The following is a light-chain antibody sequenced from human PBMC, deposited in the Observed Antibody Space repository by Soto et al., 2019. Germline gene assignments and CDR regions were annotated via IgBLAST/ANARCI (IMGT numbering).Light chain of an antibody. J-gene: IGKJ1*01. CDR2: AAS. CDR3: QHYDISSWT. CDR1: RVVSSGY. V-gene: IGKV3-20*01. Sequence: ELVLTQSPGTLSLSPGERATLSCRASRVVSSGYLAWYQQKPGQAPRTLIYAASNRATGIPGRFSGIGFGTDFTLTISRLEPEDFSVYYWQHYDISSWTFGQVPKVEI.